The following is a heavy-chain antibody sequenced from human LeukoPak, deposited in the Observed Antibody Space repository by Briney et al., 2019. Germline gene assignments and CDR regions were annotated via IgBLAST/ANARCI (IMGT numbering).Heavy chain of an antibody. CDR2: IYNGGTT. CDR3: ARPASGGLSEDY. Sequence: GGSLRLSCAASGLTVNSRYMSWVRQPPGKGLEWVSIIYNGGTTYYADSVKGRFTISRDNSKNTLYLQMNSLRAEDTAIYYCARPASGGLSEDYWGQGTLVTVSP. CDR1: GLTVNSRY. D-gene: IGHD3-10*01. J-gene: IGHJ4*02. V-gene: IGHV3-53*01.